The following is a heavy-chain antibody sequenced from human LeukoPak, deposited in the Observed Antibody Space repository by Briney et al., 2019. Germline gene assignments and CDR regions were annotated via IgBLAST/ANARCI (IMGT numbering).Heavy chain of an antibody. CDR2: IRYDGSQK. CDR1: GFSLSNYG. Sequence: GGSLRLSCAASGFSLSNYGRHWVRQAPGKGLEWVAYIRYDGSQKYYGDSVKGRFTICRDNSKNTVYLQMNSLRDEDTAVYYCARDLLSLPHKYFDSWGQGTLVAVSS. J-gene: IGHJ4*02. V-gene: IGHV3-30*02. D-gene: IGHD3-16*01. CDR3: ARDLLSLPHKYFDS.